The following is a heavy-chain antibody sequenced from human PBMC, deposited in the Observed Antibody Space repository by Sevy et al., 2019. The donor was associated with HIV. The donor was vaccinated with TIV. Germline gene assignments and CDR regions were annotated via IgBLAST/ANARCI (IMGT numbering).Heavy chain of an antibody. CDR1: GFTFSHYG. CDR2: IRYDGSTK. V-gene: IGHV3-30*02. CDR3: AKGPSPMITFGGVADY. D-gene: IGHD3-16*01. Sequence: GGSLRLSCAASGFTFSHYGMHWVRQAPGKGLEWVAFIRYDGSTKYYTESVKGLFTISRDNSKNTLYLQMNSLRTEDTAVYYCAKGPSPMITFGGVADYWGQGTLVTVSS. J-gene: IGHJ4*02.